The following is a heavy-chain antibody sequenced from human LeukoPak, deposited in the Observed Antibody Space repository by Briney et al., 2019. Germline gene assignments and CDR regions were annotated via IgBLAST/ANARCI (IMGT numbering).Heavy chain of an antibody. V-gene: IGHV3-30*18. CDR3: AKSLSSGWASYYFGH. Sequence: GGSLRLSCAASRFAFCTYYIHWVRQPPGKGREGVAVISYDGSNTFYPGSVEGRFTISRDNSRNALYLQMNSLRPEDTAVYYCAKSLSSGWASYYFGHWGQGTPVTVSS. CDR1: RFAFCTYY. J-gene: IGHJ5*02. D-gene: IGHD6-19*01. CDR2: ISYDGSNT.